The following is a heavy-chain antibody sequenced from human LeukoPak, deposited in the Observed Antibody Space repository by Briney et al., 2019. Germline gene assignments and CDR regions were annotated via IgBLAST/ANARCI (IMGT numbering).Heavy chain of an antibody. D-gene: IGHD2-2*02. CDR2: INRSGST. Sequence: SETLSLTCAVYGGSFSGYYWSWIRQPPGKGLEWIGEINRSGSTNYNPSLKSRVTISVDTSKNQFSLKLSSVTAADTAVYYCARGPGGYCSSTSCYTWKVVDYWGQGTLVTVSS. CDR1: GGSFSGYY. V-gene: IGHV4-34*01. CDR3: ARGPGGYCSSTSCYTWKVVDY. J-gene: IGHJ4*02.